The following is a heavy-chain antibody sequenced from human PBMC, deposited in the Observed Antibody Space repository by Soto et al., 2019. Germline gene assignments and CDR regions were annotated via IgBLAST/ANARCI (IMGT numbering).Heavy chain of an antibody. CDR2: ISYDGRNK. CDR1: GFTFSSYA. J-gene: IGHJ4*02. V-gene: IGHV3-30*04. D-gene: IGHD2-2*02. CDR3: ARDGEVATCAINDFEY. Sequence: QVQLVESGGGVVQPGRSLRLSCAASGFTFSSYALHWVRQAPGKGLEWVALISYDGRNKYYADYVKGRFTISRDNSKNTLKLQMNSQRTEHTAVYYGARDGEVATCAINDFEYWGQGTLVTVSS.